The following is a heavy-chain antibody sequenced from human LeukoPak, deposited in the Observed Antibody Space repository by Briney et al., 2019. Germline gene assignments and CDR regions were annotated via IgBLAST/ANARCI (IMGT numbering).Heavy chain of an antibody. CDR2: INHSGST. D-gene: IGHD4-17*01. J-gene: IGHJ3*02. CDR3: ASGDYVNAFDI. CDR1: GGSFSGYY. Sequence: SETLSLTCAVYGGSFSGYYWSWIRQPPGKGLEWIGEINHSGSTNYNPSLKSRVTISVDTSKNQFSLKLSSVTAADTAVYYCASGDYVNAFDIWGQGTMVTVSS. V-gene: IGHV4-34*01.